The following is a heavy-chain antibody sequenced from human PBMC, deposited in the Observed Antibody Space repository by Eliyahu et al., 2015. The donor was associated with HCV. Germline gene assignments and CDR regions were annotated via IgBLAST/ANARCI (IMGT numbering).Heavy chain of an antibody. D-gene: IGHD3-22*01. CDR3: AHSRSYYDTSGYGGIDFGY. CDR2: ILCYGDE. CDR1: GFSLSTTGVG. J-gene: IGHJ4*02. V-gene: IGHV2-5*01. Sequence: QITLKESGPTLVKPTQTLTLTCTFSGFSLSTTGVGVGWIRQPRGKALEWLALILCYGDEGNSPSLNSRLSIIKDTSKNQVVLTMTNMDPVDTATYYCAHSRSYYDTSGYGGIDFGYWGQGTLVTVSS.